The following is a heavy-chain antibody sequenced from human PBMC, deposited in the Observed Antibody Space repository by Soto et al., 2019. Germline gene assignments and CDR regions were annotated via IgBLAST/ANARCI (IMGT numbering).Heavy chain of an antibody. J-gene: IGHJ6*02. Sequence: QVQLEQSGAEVKKPGSSVKVSCKASGGTFSTSAISWVRQAPGQGLEWMGGFIPIFPTPDYAHKFQGRLTISADETTSTAYMEVSGLKSDDTAVYYCARDKDRLQLGGNYYYILDVWGQGTTVTVSS. D-gene: IGHD5-12*01. CDR2: FIPIFPTP. CDR3: ARDKDRLQLGGNYYYILDV. CDR1: GGTFSTSA. V-gene: IGHV1-69*12.